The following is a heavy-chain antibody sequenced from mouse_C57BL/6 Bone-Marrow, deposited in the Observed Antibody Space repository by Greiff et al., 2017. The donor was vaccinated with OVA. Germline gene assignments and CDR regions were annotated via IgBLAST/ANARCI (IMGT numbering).Heavy chain of an antibody. V-gene: IGHV1-7*01. CDR1: GYTFTSYW. D-gene: IGHD2-4*01. J-gene: IGHJ2*01. Sequence: VQGVESGAELAKPGASVKLSCKASGYTFTSYWMHWVKQRPGQGLEWIGYINPSSGYTKYNQKFKDKATLTADKSSSTAYMQLSSLTYEDSAVYYCARYYDYDEDYFDYWGQGTTLTVSS. CDR3: ARYYDYDEDYFDY. CDR2: INPSSGYT.